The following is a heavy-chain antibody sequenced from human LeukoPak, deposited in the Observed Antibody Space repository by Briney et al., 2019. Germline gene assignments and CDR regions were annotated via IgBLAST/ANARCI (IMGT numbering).Heavy chain of an antibody. J-gene: IGHJ4*02. CDR3: ARDSTGWYYQY. V-gene: IGHV3-30*02. CDR2: IRNDGSDK. CDR1: GFTFRSYG. D-gene: IGHD6-19*01. Sequence: GGSLRLSCSVSGFTFRSYGMYCVRQGPHKGLEWVAFIRNDGSDKYHTDSVKGRFTVSRDNSKNTLYLQMNSLRADDTAVYYCARDSTGWYYQYWGQGTLVTVSS.